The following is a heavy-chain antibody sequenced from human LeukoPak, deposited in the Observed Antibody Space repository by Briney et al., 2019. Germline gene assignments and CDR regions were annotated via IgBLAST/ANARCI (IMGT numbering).Heavy chain of an antibody. J-gene: IGHJ4*02. D-gene: IGHD5-12*01. CDR2: IHSSGTVK. V-gene: IGHV3-48*03. CDR1: RFPFSIYE. Sequence: PGESLRLSCVVSRFPFSIYEMNWVRQAPGKGLEWVSNIHSSGTVKYYSDSVKGRFSISRDSAKSSLYLQMNSLRVEDTAVYYCALLTVASDFDYWGQGALVTVSS. CDR3: ALLTVASDFDY.